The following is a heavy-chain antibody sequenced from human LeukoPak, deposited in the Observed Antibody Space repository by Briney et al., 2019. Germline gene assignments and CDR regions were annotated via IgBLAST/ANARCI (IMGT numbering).Heavy chain of an antibody. CDR1: GYTFTGYY. V-gene: IGHV1-2*06. CDR3: ARGGGRGYYDSSGYYHVR. J-gene: IGHJ4*02. D-gene: IGHD3-22*01. Sequence: GASVKVSFKASGYTFTGYYMHWVRQAPGQGLEWMGRINPNSGGTNYAQKFQGRVTMTRDTSIRTAYMELSRLRSDDTAVYYCARGGGRGYYDSSGYYHVRWGQGTLVTVSS. CDR2: INPNSGGT.